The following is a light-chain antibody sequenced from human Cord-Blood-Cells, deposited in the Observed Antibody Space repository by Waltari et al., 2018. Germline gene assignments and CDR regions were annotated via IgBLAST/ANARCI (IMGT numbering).Light chain of an antibody. CDR2: GAS. Sequence: VLTQSPGTLSLSPGERATLSCRASQSVSSSYLAWYQQKPGQAPRLLIYGASSSATGIPDRFSGSGSGTDFTLTISRLEPEDFAVYYCQQYGSSRFTFGPGTKVDIK. CDR3: QQYGSSRFT. J-gene: IGKJ3*01. CDR1: QSVSSSY. V-gene: IGKV3-20*01.